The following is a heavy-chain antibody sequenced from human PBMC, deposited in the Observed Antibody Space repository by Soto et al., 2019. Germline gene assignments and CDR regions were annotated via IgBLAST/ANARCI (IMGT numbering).Heavy chain of an antibody. CDR3: ARDIASFDY. V-gene: IGHV3-30-3*01. CDR2: ISYDGSNK. Sequence: GALRLSCAVSGYTFSSFAMHWVRQAPGKGLEWVAVISYDGSNKYYADSVKGRFTISRDNSKNTLYLQMNSLRAEDTAVYYCARDIASFDYWGQGTLVTVS. D-gene: IGHD6-13*01. J-gene: IGHJ4*02. CDR1: GYTFSSFA.